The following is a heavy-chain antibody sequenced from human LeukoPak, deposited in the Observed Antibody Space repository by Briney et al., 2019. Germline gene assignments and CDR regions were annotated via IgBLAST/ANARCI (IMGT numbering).Heavy chain of an antibody. CDR2: ISRSSSTI. D-gene: IGHD4-17*01. Sequence: PGGSLRLSCAASAFTFSSYSMNWVRQAPGKGLEWVSYISRSSSTIYYADSVKGRFTISRDDAKNSLYLQMNSLRAEDTAMYYCASLHWARNTVSFDYWGQGALVTVSS. V-gene: IGHV3-48*04. J-gene: IGHJ4*02. CDR3: ASLHWARNTVSFDY. CDR1: AFTFSSYS.